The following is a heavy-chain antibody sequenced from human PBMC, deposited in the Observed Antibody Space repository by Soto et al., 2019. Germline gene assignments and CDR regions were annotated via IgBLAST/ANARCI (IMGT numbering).Heavy chain of an antibody. CDR2: IWYDGSNR. V-gene: IGHV3-33*01. Sequence: QVQLVESGGGVVQTGRSLRLSCAASGFTLSNYGMNWVRRAPGKGLEWVALIWYDGSNRYYAYYVKGRFPISRDNSKNTLYLQMNSLRAEDTSVYYCARDYRPRLGIFDIWGQGTMVTVSS. CDR1: GFTLSNYG. J-gene: IGHJ3*02. CDR3: ARDYRPRLGIFDI. D-gene: IGHD3-16*02.